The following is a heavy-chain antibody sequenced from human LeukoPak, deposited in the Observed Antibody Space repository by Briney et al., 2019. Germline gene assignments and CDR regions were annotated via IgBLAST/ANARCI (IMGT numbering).Heavy chain of an antibody. CDR1: GFTFSSYG. D-gene: IGHD2-2*01. CDR2: ISYDGSNK. Sequence: GRSLRLSCAASGFTFSSYGMHWVRQAPGKGLEWVAAISYDGSNKYYADSVKGRFTISRDNSKNTLYLQMNSLRAEDTAVYYCAKDLGYCSSTSCLNGPLDYWGQGTLVTVSS. J-gene: IGHJ4*02. V-gene: IGHV3-30*18. CDR3: AKDLGYCSSTSCLNGPLDY.